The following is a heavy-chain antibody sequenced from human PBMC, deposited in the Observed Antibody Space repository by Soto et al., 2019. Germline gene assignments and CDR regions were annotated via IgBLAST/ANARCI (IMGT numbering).Heavy chain of an antibody. V-gene: IGHV1-2*02. D-gene: IGHD3-3*01. CDR3: ARGGGVGVAGSAAFDM. Sequence: QLHLVQSGAVVKKPGASVTVSCSASGYPVTAYYMHWVRQAPGRGLEWMGGINPATGAANDTQTFQGRVTLARDPSKSTVFMELSGLASEDTAVFYWARGGGVGVAGSAAFDMWGQGTLVTVSS. CDR1: GYPVTAYY. CDR2: INPATGAA. J-gene: IGHJ3*02.